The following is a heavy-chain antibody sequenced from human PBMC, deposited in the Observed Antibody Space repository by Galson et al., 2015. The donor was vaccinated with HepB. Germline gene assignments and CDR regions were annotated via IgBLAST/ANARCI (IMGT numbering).Heavy chain of an antibody. J-gene: IGHJ6*03. V-gene: IGHV1-69*04. D-gene: IGHD6-6*01. CDR2: IIPILDIT. CDR1: GGTSSSYA. Sequence: SVKVSGKASGGTSSSYAINWVRQAPGQGLEWMGRIIPILDITNHAQKFQGRVTMTAYKSTSTAQMELSSLTSEETAVYYCARSGIPPRYYYMDVWGKGTTVTVSS. CDR3: ARSGIPPRYYYMDV.